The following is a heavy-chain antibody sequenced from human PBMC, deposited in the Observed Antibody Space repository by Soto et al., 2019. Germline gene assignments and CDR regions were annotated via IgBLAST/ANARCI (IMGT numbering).Heavy chain of an antibody. CDR3: AREWSYFDY. V-gene: IGHV3-7*01. CDR1: GFTFSGDY. Sequence: GGSLRLSCAASGFTFSGDYMDWVRQAPGKGLEWVANIKQTGSEKYYVDSVKGRFTISRDDAKNSLYLQMNSLRAEDTAVYYCAREWSYFDYWGQGTLVTVSS. J-gene: IGHJ4*02. CDR2: IKQTGSEK. D-gene: IGHD3-3*01.